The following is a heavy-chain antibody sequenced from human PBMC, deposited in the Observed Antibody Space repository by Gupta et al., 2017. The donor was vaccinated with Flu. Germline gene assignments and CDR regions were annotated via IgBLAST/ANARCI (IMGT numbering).Heavy chain of an antibody. Sequence: QVQLVESGGGVVQPGRSLRLSCAASGFTFSSYGMHWVRQAPGKGLEWVAVRWYDGSNKYYADSVKGRFTISRDNFKNTLYLQMNSLRAEDTAVYYCVRDVGGGDYWGQGTLVTVSS. CDR1: GFTFSSYG. CDR3: VRDVGGGDY. J-gene: IGHJ4*02. V-gene: IGHV3-33*01. D-gene: IGHD3-10*01. CDR2: RWYDGSNK.